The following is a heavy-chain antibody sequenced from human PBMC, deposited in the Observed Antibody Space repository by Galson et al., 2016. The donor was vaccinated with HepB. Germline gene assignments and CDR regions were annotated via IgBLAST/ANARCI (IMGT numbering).Heavy chain of an antibody. CDR1: GYTFTNYG. CDR2: ISGYNDNT. CDR3: ARAGYCNSTRCYNYMDV. D-gene: IGHD2-2*02. J-gene: IGHJ6*03. Sequence: SVKVSCKASGYTFTNYGISWVRQAPGQGLEWMGWISGYNDNTNYAQKLQGRVTMTTDTSTSTAYMELRSLRSDDTAVYYCARAGYCNSTRCYNYMDVWGKGTAVTVSS. V-gene: IGHV1-18*04.